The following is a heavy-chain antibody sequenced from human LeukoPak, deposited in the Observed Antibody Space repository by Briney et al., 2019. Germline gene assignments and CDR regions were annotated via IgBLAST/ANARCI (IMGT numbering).Heavy chain of an antibody. D-gene: IGHD4-17*01. CDR1: GFTFSSYG. CDR3: AKDTLTRDYEFDY. CDR2: IRSDGSNK. V-gene: IGHV3-30*02. J-gene: IGHJ4*02. Sequence: GGSLRLSCAASGFTFSSYGMHWVRQAPGKGLEWVAFIRSDGSNKYYADSVRGRFTISRDNSKNTVYLQMNSLRAEDTALYYCAKDTLTRDYEFDYWGQGTLVTVSS.